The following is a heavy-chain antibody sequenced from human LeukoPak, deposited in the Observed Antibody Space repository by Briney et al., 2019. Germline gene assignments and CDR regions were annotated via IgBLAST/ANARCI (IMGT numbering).Heavy chain of an antibody. J-gene: IGHJ4*02. CDR3: ATVGYCSSTSCHTTDFDY. CDR2: ISGSGGST. D-gene: IGHD2-2*02. V-gene: IGHV3-23*01. Sequence: GGSLRLSCAASGFTFSSYAVSWVRQAPGKGLEWVSAISGSGGSTYYADSVKGRFTISRDNSKNTLYLQMNSLRAEDTAVYYCATVGYCSSTSCHTTDFDYWGQGTLVTVSS. CDR1: GFTFSSYA.